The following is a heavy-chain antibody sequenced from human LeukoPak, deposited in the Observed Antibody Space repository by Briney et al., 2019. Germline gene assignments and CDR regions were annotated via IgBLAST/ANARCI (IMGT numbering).Heavy chain of an antibody. D-gene: IGHD6-19*01. V-gene: IGHV1-8*01. Sequence: ASVKVSCKASGYTFTRYDINWVRQATGQGLEWMGWMNPNSGNTGYAQKFQGRVTMTRNTSISTAYMELSRLRSDDTALYYCARVGGSGWTRQYYFDYWGQGTLVTVSS. CDR3: ARVGGSGWTRQYYFDY. CDR2: MNPNSGNT. J-gene: IGHJ4*02. CDR1: GYTFTRYD.